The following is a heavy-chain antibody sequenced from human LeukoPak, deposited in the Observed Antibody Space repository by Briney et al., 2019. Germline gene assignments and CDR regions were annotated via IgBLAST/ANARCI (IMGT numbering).Heavy chain of an antibody. D-gene: IGHD5-12*01. CDR2: TYYRSKWYN. Sequence: PSQTLSLTCAISGDSVSSNSAAWNWIRQSPSRGLEWLGRTYYRSKWYNDYAVSVKSRITINPDTSKNQFSLQLNSVTPEDTAVYYRAREDVNSGYDGPLDYWGQGTLVTVSS. CDR3: AREDVNSGYDGPLDY. CDR1: GDSVSSNSAA. V-gene: IGHV6-1*01. J-gene: IGHJ4*02.